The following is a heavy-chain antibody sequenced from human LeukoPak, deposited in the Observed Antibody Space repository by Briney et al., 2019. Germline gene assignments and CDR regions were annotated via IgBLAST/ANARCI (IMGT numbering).Heavy chain of an antibody. CDR2: ISGSGGST. CDR3: AKDLRRNCSGGSCP. D-gene: IGHD2-15*01. J-gene: IGHJ5*02. V-gene: IGHV3-23*01. CDR1: GFTFSSYA. Sequence: GGSLRPSCAASGFTFSSYAMSWVRQAPGKGLEWVSAISGSGGSTYYANSVKGRFTIYRDNSKNTLYLQMNSLRAEDTAVYYCAKDLRRNCSGGSCPWGQGTLVTVSS.